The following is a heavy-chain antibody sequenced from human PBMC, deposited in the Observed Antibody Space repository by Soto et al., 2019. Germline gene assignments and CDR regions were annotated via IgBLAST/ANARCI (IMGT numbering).Heavy chain of an antibody. J-gene: IGHJ5*02. V-gene: IGHV1-24*01. CDR2: FDPEDGET. D-gene: IGHD6-13*01. CDR3: ATLDRAATTTTIGGWNWFDP. CDR1: GYTLTELS. Sequence: ASVKVSCKVSGYTLTELSMHWVRQAPGKGLEWMGGFDPEDGETIYAQKFQGRVTMTEDTSTDTAYMELSSLRSEDTAVYYCATLDRAATTTTIGGWNWFDPWGQGTLVTVSS.